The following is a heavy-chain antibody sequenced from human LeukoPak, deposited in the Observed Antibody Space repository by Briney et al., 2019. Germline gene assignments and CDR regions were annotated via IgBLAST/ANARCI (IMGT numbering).Heavy chain of an antibody. CDR1: GYTFTSYD. D-gene: IGHD3-9*01. J-gene: IGHJ4*02. CDR2: MNPNSGNT. V-gene: IGHV1-8*03. Sequence: ASVKVSCKASGYTFTSYDINWVRQATGQGLEWMGWMNPNSGNTGYAQKFQGRVTITRNTSISTAYMELSSLRSEDTAVYYCARDQGHYDILTGYYVYWGQGTLVTVSS. CDR3: ARDQGHYDILTGYYVY.